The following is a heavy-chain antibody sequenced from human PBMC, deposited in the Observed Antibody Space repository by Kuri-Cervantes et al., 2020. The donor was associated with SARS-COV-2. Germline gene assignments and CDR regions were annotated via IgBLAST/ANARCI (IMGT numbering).Heavy chain of an antibody. CDR1: GFTFSSYA. D-gene: IGHD2-21*01. J-gene: IGHJ4*02. V-gene: IGHV3-23*03. CDR3: AKDGDPDY. CDR2: IYSGGSST. Sequence: GGSLRLSCAASGFTFSSYAMSWVRQAPGKGLEWVSVIYSGGSSTYYADSVKGRFTISRDNSKNTLYLQMHSLRAEDTAVYYCAKDGDPDYWGQGTLVTVSS.